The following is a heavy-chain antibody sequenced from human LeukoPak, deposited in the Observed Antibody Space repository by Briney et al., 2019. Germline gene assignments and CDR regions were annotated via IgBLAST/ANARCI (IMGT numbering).Heavy chain of an antibody. Sequence: SETLSLTCTVSSGFINGYYWSWIRQPPGKGLEWVGYIYYSGSTNYNPSLKSRVTISVDTSKNQFSLKLSSVTAADTAVYYCARAPSTVTLDYWGQGTLVTVSS. CDR3: ARAPSTVTLDY. J-gene: IGHJ4*02. V-gene: IGHV4-59*01. D-gene: IGHD4-17*01. CDR2: IYYSGST. CDR1: SGFINGYY.